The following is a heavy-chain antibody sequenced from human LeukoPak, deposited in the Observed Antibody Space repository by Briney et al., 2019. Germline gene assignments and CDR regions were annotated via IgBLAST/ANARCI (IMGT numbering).Heavy chain of an antibody. CDR2: INHSGST. J-gene: IGHJ5*02. D-gene: IGHD1-26*01. Sequence: SETLSLTCAVYGGSFSGYYWGWIRQPPGKGLEWIGEINHSGSTNYNPSLKSRVTISVDTSKNQFSLKLSSVTAADTAVYYCARGGNTSIWFDPWGQGTLVTVSS. CDR3: ARGGNTSIWFDP. CDR1: GGSFSGYY. V-gene: IGHV4-34*01.